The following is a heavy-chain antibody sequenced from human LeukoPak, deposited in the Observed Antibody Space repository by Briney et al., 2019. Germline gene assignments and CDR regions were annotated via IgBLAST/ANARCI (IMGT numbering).Heavy chain of an antibody. J-gene: IGHJ4*02. CDR2: IYSDNT. CDR3: ARRAGAHSHPYDY. V-gene: IGHV3-53*01. Sequence: SGGSLRLSCTVFGFTVSSNSMSWVRQAPGKGLEWVSFIYSDNTHYSDSVKGRFTISRDNSKNTPYLQMNSLRAEDTAVYYCARRAGAHSHPYDYWGQGTLVTVSS. CDR1: GFTVSSNS. D-gene: IGHD4/OR15-4a*01.